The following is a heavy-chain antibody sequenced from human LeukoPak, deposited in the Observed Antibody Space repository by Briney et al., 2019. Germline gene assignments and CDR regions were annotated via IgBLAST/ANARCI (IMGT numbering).Heavy chain of an antibody. CDR1: GGSISGYY. D-gene: IGHD1-26*01. V-gene: IGHV4-59*01. J-gene: IGHJ4*02. CDR2: IYYSGST. Sequence: SETLSLTCTVSGGSISGYYWSWIRQPPGKGLEWIGYIYYSGSTNYNPSLKSRVTISVDTSKNQFSLKLSSVTAADTAVYYCARGGSYFRIYFDYWGQGTLVTVSS. CDR3: ARGGSYFRIYFDY.